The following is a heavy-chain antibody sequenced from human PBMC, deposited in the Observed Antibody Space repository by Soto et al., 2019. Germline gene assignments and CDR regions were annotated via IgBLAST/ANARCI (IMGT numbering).Heavy chain of an antibody. CDR3: ARGDTPMITGMDSFDI. CDR2: IKQDGTEK. J-gene: IGHJ3*02. D-gene: IGHD5-18*01. Sequence: PGGALRLSCAASGFTFSLYWMNWVRHAPGKGLEWVANIKQDGTEKNYVDSVKGRFTISRDNARNSLYLQMDSLRAEDTAVYFCARGDTPMITGMDSFDIWGQGTMVTVSS. CDR1: GFTFSLYW. V-gene: IGHV3-7*01.